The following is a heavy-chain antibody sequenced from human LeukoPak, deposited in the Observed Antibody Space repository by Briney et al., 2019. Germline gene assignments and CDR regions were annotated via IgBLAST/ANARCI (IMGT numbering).Heavy chain of an antibody. CDR2: INPNSGGT. CDR1: GYTFTGYY. Sequence: ASVKVSCKASGYTFTGYYMHWVRQAPGQGLEWMGWINPNSGGTNYAQKFQGRVTMTRDTSISTAYMELSRLRSDDTAVYYCAREFVAHYDFWSGQESYYYYGMDVWDQGTTVTVSS. J-gene: IGHJ6*02. V-gene: IGHV1-2*02. CDR3: AREFVAHYDFWSGQESYYYYGMDV. D-gene: IGHD3-3*01.